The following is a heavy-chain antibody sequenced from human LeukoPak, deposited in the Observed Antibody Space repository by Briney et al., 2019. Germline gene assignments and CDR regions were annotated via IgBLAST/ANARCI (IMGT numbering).Heavy chain of an antibody. Sequence: PSETLSLTCTVSGGSMSRYYWSWIRQPPGKGLEWIGYIYYSGSTIYNPSLKSRVTISVDTSKNQFSLKLSSVTAAHTAVYYCARRIQLWLHDAFDIWGQGTMVTVSS. J-gene: IGHJ3*02. CDR3: ARRIQLWLHDAFDI. D-gene: IGHD5-18*01. CDR2: IYYSGST. V-gene: IGHV4-59*08. CDR1: GGSMSRYY.